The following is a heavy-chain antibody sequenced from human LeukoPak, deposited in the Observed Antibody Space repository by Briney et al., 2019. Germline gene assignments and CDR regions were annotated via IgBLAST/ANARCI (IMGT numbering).Heavy chain of an antibody. CDR2: IIPIFGTA. CDR3: ARSYSSSSRGLRY. V-gene: IGHV1-69*13. Sequence: SVKVSCKASGGTFSSYAISWVRQAPGQGLEWMGGIIPIFGTANYAQKFQGRVTITADESTSTAYMELSSLRSDDTAVYYCARSYSSSSRGLRYWGQGTLVTVSS. CDR1: GGTFSSYA. J-gene: IGHJ4*02. D-gene: IGHD6-6*01.